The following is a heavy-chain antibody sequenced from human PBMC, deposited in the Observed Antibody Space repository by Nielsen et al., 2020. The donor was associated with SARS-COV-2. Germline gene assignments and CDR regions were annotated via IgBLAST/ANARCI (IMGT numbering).Heavy chain of an antibody. CDR2: ISGSGGST. CDR3: AKSPDYYYDSSGYYPPYWYFDL. D-gene: IGHD3-22*01. V-gene: IGHV3-23*01. CDR1: GFTFSSYA. Sequence: GESLKISCAASGFTFSSYAMSWVRQAPGKGLEWVSAISGSGGSTYYADSMKGRFTISRDNSKNTLYLQMNSLRAEDTAVYYCAKSPDYYYDSSGYYPPYWYFDLWGRGTLVTVSS. J-gene: IGHJ2*01.